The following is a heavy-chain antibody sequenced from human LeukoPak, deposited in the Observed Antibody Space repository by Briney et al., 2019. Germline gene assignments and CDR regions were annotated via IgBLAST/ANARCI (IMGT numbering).Heavy chain of an antibody. J-gene: IGHJ5*02. V-gene: IGHV4-39*07. Sequence: KPSETLSLTCTVSGGSISSSSYYWGWIRQPPGKGLEWIGSIYYSGSTYYNPSLKSRVTISVDTSKNQFSLKLSSVTAADTAVYYCARVDYTVAEAKFDPWGQGTLVTVSS. CDR3: ARVDYTVAEAKFDP. CDR1: GGSISSSSYY. CDR2: IYYSGST. D-gene: IGHD5-12*01.